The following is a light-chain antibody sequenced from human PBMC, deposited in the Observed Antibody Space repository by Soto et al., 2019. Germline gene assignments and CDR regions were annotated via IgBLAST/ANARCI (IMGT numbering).Light chain of an antibody. Sequence: DMVLTQSPLALPVTPGEPASISCRASHSLLHSNGYNYLDWYLQKPGQSPQPLIFLGSNRASGVPDRFSGSGSGTDFTLKISRVEAEDVGVYYCMQALQTRTFGQGTKMEI. J-gene: IGKJ1*01. CDR3: MQALQTRT. CDR1: HSLLHSNGYNY. CDR2: LGS. V-gene: IGKV2-28*01.